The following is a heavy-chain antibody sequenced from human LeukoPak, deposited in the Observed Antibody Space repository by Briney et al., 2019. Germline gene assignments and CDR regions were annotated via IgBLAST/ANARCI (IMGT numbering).Heavy chain of an antibody. CDR3: ARERRHSSGLDY. J-gene: IGHJ4*02. D-gene: IGHD6-19*01. V-gene: IGHV3-21*01. CDR1: GFTFSSYS. CDR2: ISSSSSYI. Sequence: GGSLRLSCAASGFTFSSYSMNWVRQAPGKGLEWVSSISSSSSYIYYADSVKGRFTISRDNAKNSLYLQMNGLRAEGTAVYYCARERRHSSGLDYWGQGTLVTLSS.